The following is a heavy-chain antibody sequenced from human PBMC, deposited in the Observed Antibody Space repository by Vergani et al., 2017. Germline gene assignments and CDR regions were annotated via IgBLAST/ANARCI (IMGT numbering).Heavy chain of an antibody. V-gene: IGHV3-48*02. CDR3: ARGLLWFGQWYGMDV. D-gene: IGHD3-10*01. CDR2: ISSSSSTI. Sequence: EVQLVESGGGLVQPGGSLRLSCAASGFTFSSYSMNWVRQAPGKGLEWVSYISSSSSTIYYADSVKGRFTISRDNAKNSLYLQMNSLRDEDTAVYYCARGLLWFGQWYGMDVWGRGTTVTVSS. CDR1: GFTFSSYS. J-gene: IGHJ6*04.